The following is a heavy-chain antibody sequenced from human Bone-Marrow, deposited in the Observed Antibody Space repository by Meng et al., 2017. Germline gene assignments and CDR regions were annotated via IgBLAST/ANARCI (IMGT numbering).Heavy chain of an antibody. CDR3: AKTYWELYYYYYGMDV. CDR1: GFTFSSYV. J-gene: IGHJ6*02. V-gene: IGHV3-30*04. CDR2: ISHDGSNK. Sequence: GGSLRLSCAASGFTFSSYVMHWVRQAPGKGLEWVAIISHDGSNKYYADSVKGRFTVSRDNSKHTLYLQMNSLRAEDTAVYYCAKTYWELYYYYYGMDVWGQGTTVTVSS. D-gene: IGHD1-7*01.